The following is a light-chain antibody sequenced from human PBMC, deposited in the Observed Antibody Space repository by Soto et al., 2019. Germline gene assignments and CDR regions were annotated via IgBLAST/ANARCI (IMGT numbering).Light chain of an antibody. CDR2: GAS. V-gene: IGKV3-20*01. CDR3: QQYGISPRT. J-gene: IGKJ1*01. Sequence: EIVLTQSPGTLSLSPGERATLFCRASQSVSSSYFAWYQQKPGQAPRLLIYGASSRATGIPDRFSGSGSGTDFTLTISRLEPEDFAVYYCQQYGISPRTFGQGTKVDIK. CDR1: QSVSSSY.